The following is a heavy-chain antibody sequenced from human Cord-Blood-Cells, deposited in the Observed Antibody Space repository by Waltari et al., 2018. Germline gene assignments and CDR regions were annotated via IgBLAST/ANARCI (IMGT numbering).Heavy chain of an antibody. CDR1: GGSISSSSYY. Sequence: QLQLQESGPGLVKPSETLSLTCTVSGGSISSSSYYWGWIRQPPGKGLGWIGSIYYRRSTYYTPALQSRVTISVDPSKNQFSLKLSSVTAADTAVYYCARRGTYYYGSGSYYTAEYFQHWGQGTLVTVSS. CDR2: IYYRRST. V-gene: IGHV4-39*07. CDR3: ARRGTYYYGSGSYYTAEYFQH. J-gene: IGHJ1*01. D-gene: IGHD3-10*01.